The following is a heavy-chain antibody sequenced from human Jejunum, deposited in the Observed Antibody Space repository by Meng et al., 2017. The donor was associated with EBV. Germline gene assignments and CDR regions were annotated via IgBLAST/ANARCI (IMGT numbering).Heavy chain of an antibody. CDR3: AREGLVGDLRYFDL. CDR1: AYTFAGYY. J-gene: IGHJ2*01. D-gene: IGHD3-16*01. V-gene: IGHV1-2*06. Sequence: QVQLVQPGAEVKKPGASVKVSCKASAYTFAGYYMHWVRQAPGQGLEWMGRINPNSGGANYAQKFQGRVTMTRDTSISTAYMELSRLRSDDTAVYYCAREGLVGDLRYFDLWGRGTLVTVSS. CDR2: INPNSGGA.